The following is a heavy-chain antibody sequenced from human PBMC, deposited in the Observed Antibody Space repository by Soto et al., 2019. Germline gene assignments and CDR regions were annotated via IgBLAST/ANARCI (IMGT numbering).Heavy chain of an antibody. CDR3: SRSPEVGVRGAY. CDR2: ITVGSSHI. J-gene: IGHJ4*02. CDR1: GFPFSAYN. Sequence: GGSLRLSCTGSGFPFSAYNINWVRQAPGKGLEWVSSITVGSSHIYQPNSMKGRFTISRDDAKNSVYLQIDSLRDEDTALCYCSRSPEVGVRGAYWGQGTLVTVSS. V-gene: IGHV3-21*01. D-gene: IGHD3-16*01.